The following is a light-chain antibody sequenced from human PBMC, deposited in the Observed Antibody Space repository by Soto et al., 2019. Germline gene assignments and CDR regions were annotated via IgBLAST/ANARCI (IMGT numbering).Light chain of an antibody. J-gene: IGKJ1*01. CDR3: QQYYTYPWT. V-gene: IGKV1-5*03. Sequence: DIQMTQSPSTLSASVGDRVTITCRDSESISSWLAWYQQKPGKATKLLIHKVSSLQSGVPSRFSGSRSGTEFTLTISSLQPDDFATYFCQQYYTYPWTFGQGTKVDSK. CDR2: KVS. CDR1: ESISSW.